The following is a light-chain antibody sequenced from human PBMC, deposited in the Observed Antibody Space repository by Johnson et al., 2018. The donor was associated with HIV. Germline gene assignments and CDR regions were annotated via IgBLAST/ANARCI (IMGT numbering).Light chain of an antibody. J-gene: IGLJ1*01. CDR2: DNN. CDR3: GTWDNSLIPFYG. Sequence: QSVLTQPPSVSAAPGQKVTISCSGSSSNIGNNYVSWYQQLPGTAPKLLNYDNNKRPFGIPDRFSGSKSGTSATLDITGLQTWAEANSDCGTWDNSLIPFYGFGTATKVTVL. CDR1: SSNIGNNY. V-gene: IGLV1-51*01.